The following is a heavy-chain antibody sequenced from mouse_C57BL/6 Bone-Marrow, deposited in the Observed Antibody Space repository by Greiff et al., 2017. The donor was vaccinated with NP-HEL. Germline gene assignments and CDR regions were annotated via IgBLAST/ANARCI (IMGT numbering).Heavy chain of an antibody. J-gene: IGHJ2*01. D-gene: IGHD1-1*01. CDR3: ARDTTGVATPDY. CDR1: GYTFTSYW. CDR2: IHPNSGST. V-gene: IGHV1-64*01. Sequence: QVQLQQPGAELVKPGASVKLSCKASGYTFTSYWMHWVKQRPGQGLEWIGMIHPNSGSTNYNEKFKSKATLTVDKSSSTAYMQLSSLTSEDSAVDYCARDTTGVATPDYWGQGTTLTVSS.